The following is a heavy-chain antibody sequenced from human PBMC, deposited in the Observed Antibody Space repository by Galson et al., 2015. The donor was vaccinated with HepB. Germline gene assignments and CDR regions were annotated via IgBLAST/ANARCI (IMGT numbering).Heavy chain of an antibody. V-gene: IGHV1-69*06. CDR3: ARGLSCSSTSCYSVYYGMDV. Sequence: SVKVSCKASGGTFSSYAISWVRQAPGQGLEWMGGIIPIFGTANYAQKFQGRVTITADKSTSTAYMELSSLRSEDTAVYYCARGLSCSSTSCYSVYYGMDVWGQGTTVTVSS. D-gene: IGHD2-2*02. CDR2: IIPIFGTA. J-gene: IGHJ6*02. CDR1: GGTFSSYA.